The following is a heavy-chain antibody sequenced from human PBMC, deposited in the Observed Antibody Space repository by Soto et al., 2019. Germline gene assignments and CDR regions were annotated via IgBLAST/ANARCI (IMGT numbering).Heavy chain of an antibody. CDR2: ISSIGST. CDR1: VDSVISGSFI. Sequence: SETLSLTCTVSVDSVISGSFIWTWILQPPGKELEYIAYISSIGSTDYSPSLESRVAISLDTSKNQGSLRLKSVTAADTATYFCARTDSYGRWASWFWGQGTLVTVSS. D-gene: IGHD3-16*01. V-gene: IGHV4-61*01. CDR3: ARTDSYGRWASWF. J-gene: IGHJ4*02.